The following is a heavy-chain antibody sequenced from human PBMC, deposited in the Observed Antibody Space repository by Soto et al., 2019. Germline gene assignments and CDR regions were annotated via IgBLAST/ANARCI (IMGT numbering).Heavy chain of an antibody. J-gene: IGHJ4*02. V-gene: IGHV4-39*01. Sequence: QLQLQESGPGLVKPSETLSLTCTVSGGSISSSSYYWGWIRQPPGKGLEWIGSIYYSGSTYSNPSLKSRVTISVDTSKNQFSLKLSSVTAADTAVYYCARRGGYSYGTLGYWGQGTLVTVSS. CDR1: GGSISSSSYY. CDR3: ARRGGYSYGTLGY. CDR2: IYYSGST. D-gene: IGHD5-18*01.